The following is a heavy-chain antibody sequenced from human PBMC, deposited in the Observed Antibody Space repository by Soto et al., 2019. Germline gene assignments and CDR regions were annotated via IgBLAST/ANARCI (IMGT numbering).Heavy chain of an antibody. CDR3: RNDVPIVSIDE. V-gene: IGHV3-9*01. D-gene: IGHD2-15*01. CDR1: GFRFEQYV. J-gene: IGHJ4*02. Sequence: VQVVASGGGLVQPGRSLRLSCAVSGFRFEQYVMHWVRQAPGKGLECVSTVSPTGDTVAYADSVEGRFTVSRDNAKNSLYLQMNCLKGDDTAFYYCRNDVPIVSIDEWGKGTLVIVSS. CDR2: VSPTGDTV.